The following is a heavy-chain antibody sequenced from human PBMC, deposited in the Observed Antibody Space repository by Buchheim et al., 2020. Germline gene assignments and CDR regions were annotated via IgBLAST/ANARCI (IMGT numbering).Heavy chain of an antibody. CDR3: ARTPGGGGTHYYNYLDS. V-gene: IGHV3-48*01. J-gene: IGHJ4*02. CDR2: ITGSGDIV. Sequence: LLESGGDLVQPGGSLRLSCAASGFTFSLCSMNWVRQAPGKGLEWIAYITGSGDIVSYADSVQGPFTISRDNAMNSLALQLNSLNVDDTALYFWARTPGGGGTHYYNYLDSWGQGTL. CDR1: GFTFSLCS. D-gene: IGHD1-26*01.